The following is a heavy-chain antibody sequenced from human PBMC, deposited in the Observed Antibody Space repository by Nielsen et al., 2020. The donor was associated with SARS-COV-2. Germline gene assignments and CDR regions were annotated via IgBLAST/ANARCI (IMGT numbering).Heavy chain of an antibody. CDR1: GFTFSSYG. D-gene: IGHD3-9*01. V-gene: IGHV3-30*18. J-gene: IGHJ6*02. CDR3: AKDLHHYDILTGYFPRGYYYYYGMDV. CDR2: ISYDGSNK. Sequence: GESLKISCAASGFTFSSYGMHWVRQAPGKGLEWVAVISYDGSNKYYADSVKGRFTISRDNSKNTLYLQMNSLRAEDTAVYYCAKDLHHYDILTGYFPRGYYYYYGMDVWGQGTTVTVSS.